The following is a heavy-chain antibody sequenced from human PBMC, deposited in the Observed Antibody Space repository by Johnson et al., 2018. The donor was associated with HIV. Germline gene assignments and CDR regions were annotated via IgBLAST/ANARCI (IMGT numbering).Heavy chain of an antibody. D-gene: IGHD1-26*01. Sequence: QVQLVESGGGLVKPGGSLRLSCEASGFRFSDYYMSWIRQAPGKGLEWISYMSSSGSTIYHANSVKGRFTISRDNSKNTLYLQMNSLRAEDTAVYYCAIIPPGGAGKGADAFDIWGQGTMVTVSS. CDR2: MSSSGSTI. J-gene: IGHJ3*02. V-gene: IGHV3-11*04. CDR1: GFRFSDYY. CDR3: AIIPPGGAGKGADAFDI.